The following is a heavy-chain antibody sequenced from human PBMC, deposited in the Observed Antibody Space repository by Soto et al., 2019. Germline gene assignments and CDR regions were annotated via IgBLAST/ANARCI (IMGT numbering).Heavy chain of an antibody. Sequence: GRSLRLSCAASGFTVSSNYMSWVRQAPGKGLAWGSVIYSGGSTYYADSVKGRLTISRDNSKNTRYLQMNSLRAEDTAVYYCAGEYYYDSSGYHGPLDYWGQGTLVTVSS. CDR3: AGEYYYDSSGYHGPLDY. J-gene: IGHJ4*02. CDR2: IYSGGST. D-gene: IGHD3-22*01. CDR1: GFTVSSNY. V-gene: IGHV3-53*01.